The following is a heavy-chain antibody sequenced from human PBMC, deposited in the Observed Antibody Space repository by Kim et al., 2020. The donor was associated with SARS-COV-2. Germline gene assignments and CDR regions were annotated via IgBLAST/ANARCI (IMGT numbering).Heavy chain of an antibody. Sequence: NPSPTSRGTRSGDTSKNQFSLKLSSVTAADTAVYYCARGSVVVITFFDYWGQGTLVTVSS. J-gene: IGHJ4*02. D-gene: IGHD3-22*01. CDR3: ARGSVVVITFFDY. V-gene: IGHV4-34*13.